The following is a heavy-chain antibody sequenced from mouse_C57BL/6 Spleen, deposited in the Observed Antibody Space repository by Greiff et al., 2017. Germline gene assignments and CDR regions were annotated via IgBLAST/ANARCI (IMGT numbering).Heavy chain of an antibody. Sequence: QVQLQQSGAELVQPGASVKLSCKASGYTFTTYPIEWMKQTPGKSLEWIGTFHPYTDDTKYNETFKGKAILTVDNSSSKVYLELSRLTSDDSAVDYGANKFEEGDKCWYFDVWGTGTTVTVSS. CDR3: ANKFEEGDKCWYFDV. J-gene: IGHJ1*03. D-gene: IGHD2-13*01. CDR2: FHPYTDDT. CDR1: GYTFTTYP. V-gene: IGHV1-47*01.